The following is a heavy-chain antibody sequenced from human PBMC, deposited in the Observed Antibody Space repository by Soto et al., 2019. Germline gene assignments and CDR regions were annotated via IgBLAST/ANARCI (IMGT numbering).Heavy chain of an antibody. CDR1: GGTFSSYA. J-gene: IGHJ6*02. V-gene: IGHV1-69*13. D-gene: IGHD3-3*01. CDR2: IIPIFGTA. Sequence: SVKVSCKASGGTFSSYAISWVRQAPGQGLEWMGGIIPIFGTANYAQKFQGRVTITADESTSTAYMELSSLRSEDTAVYYCARGTLGGYDFWSGPHMDVWGQGTTVTVSS. CDR3: ARGTLGGYDFWSGPHMDV.